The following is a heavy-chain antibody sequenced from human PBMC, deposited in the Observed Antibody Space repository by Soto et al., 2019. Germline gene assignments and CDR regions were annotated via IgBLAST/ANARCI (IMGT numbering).Heavy chain of an antibody. Sequence: SETLSLTCAVYGGSFSGYYWSWIRQPPGKGLEWIGEINHSGSTNYNPSLKSRVTISVDTSKNQFSLKLSSVTAADTAVYYCEPQKPMVRGVIIPTPYWGQGNLVTVSS. CDR3: EPQKPMVRGVIIPTPY. CDR2: INHSGST. J-gene: IGHJ4*02. D-gene: IGHD3-10*01. CDR1: GGSFSGYY. V-gene: IGHV4-34*01.